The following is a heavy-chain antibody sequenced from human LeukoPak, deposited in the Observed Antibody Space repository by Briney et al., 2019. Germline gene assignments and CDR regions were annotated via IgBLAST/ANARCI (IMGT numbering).Heavy chain of an antibody. J-gene: IGHJ4*02. V-gene: IGHV3-21*01. Sequence: GGSLRLSCAASGFTFSSYSMTWVRQAPGKGLEWVSSISSSSSYIYYADSVKGRFTISRDNAKNSLYLQMNSLRAEDTAVYYCAGRITGTTYFDYWGQGTLVTVSS. CDR1: GFTFSSYS. D-gene: IGHD1-7*01. CDR2: ISSSSSYI. CDR3: AGRITGTTYFDY.